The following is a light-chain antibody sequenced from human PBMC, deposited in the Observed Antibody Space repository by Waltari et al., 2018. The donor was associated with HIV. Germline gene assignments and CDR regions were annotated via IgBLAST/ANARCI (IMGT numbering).Light chain of an antibody. Sequence: QSALTQPASVSGFLGQSINISCTGISTDSSFYQYVSWYQQYPSKIHVLIIFDINNPPAGVSAHFSGSRSGNSASLTFSGLQSGDEAHYYCASNRLDYTLIFGGGTKLTVL. J-gene: IGLJ2*01. CDR2: DIN. CDR1: STDSSFYQY. CDR3: ASNRLDYTLI. V-gene: IGLV2-14*03.